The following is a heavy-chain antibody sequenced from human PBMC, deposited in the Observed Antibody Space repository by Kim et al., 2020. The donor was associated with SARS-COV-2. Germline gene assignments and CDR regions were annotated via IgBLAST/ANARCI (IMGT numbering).Heavy chain of an antibody. CDR2: IRQDGGET. V-gene: IGHV3-7*03. CDR1: GLPFSTYW. Sequence: GGSLRLSCVASGLPFSTYWMSWLRQAPGKGLEWVANIRQDGGETHYVDSVKGRFTISRDNAKNSLYLQMNSLRADDTAVYYCATDLTVSTRGFDYWGQGTLVTVSS. J-gene: IGHJ4*02. CDR3: ATDLTVSTRGFDY. D-gene: IGHD4-17*01.